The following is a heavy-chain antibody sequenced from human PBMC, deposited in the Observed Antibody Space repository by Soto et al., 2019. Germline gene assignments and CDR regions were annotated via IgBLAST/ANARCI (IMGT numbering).Heavy chain of an antibody. CDR2: ISSSSSTI. V-gene: IGHV3-48*02. D-gene: IGHD3-3*01. CDR3: ARSLVFRFLERFNGMDV. Sequence: WGSLRLSCAASGFTFSSYSMNWVRQAPGKGLEWVSYISSSSSTIYYADSVKGRFTISRDNAKNSLYLQMNSLRDEDTAVYYCARSLVFRFLERFNGMDVWGQGTTVTVSS. J-gene: IGHJ6*02. CDR1: GFTFSSYS.